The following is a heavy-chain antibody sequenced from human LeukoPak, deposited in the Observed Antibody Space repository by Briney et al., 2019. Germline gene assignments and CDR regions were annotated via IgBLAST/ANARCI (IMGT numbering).Heavy chain of an antibody. CDR3: PRGGILGYCSSTSCYGNWFDP. V-gene: IGHV4-59*01. D-gene: IGHD2-2*01. CDR1: GGSISSYY. J-gene: IGHJ5*02. CDR2: IYYSGST. Sequence: PSETLSLTCTVSGGSISSYYWSWIRQPPGKGLEWVGYIYYSGSTNYNPSLKSRVTISVDTSKNQFSLKLSSVTAADTAVYYCPRGGILGYCSSTSCYGNWFDPWGQGTLVTVSS.